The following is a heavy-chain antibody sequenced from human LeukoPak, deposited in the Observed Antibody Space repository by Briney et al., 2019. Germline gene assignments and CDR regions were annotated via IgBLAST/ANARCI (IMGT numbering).Heavy chain of an antibody. D-gene: IGHD3-16*01. CDR2: INHSGST. CDR1: GGSFSGYY. J-gene: IGHJ3*02. CDR3: ARGEPYAGGGAFDI. V-gene: IGHV4-34*01. Sequence: SETLSLTCAVYGGSFSGYYWSWIRQPPGKGLEWIGEINHSGSTNYNPSLKSRVTISVDTSKNQFSLKLSSVTAADTAVYYCARGEPYAGGGAFDIWGQGTMVTVSS.